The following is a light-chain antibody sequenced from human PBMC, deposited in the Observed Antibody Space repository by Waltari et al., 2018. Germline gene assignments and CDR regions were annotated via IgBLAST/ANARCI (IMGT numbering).Light chain of an antibody. CDR3: CSYAGSYTYV. Sequence: QSALTQPRSVSGSPGQSVTISCTGTSSDVGGYNYLSWYQQHPGKAPKLMMYDVSTRPSGVPDRFSGSKSGNTASLTISGRQAEDEADYYCCSYAGSYTYVFGTGTKVTVL. CDR1: SSDVGGYNY. J-gene: IGLJ1*01. CDR2: DVS. V-gene: IGLV2-11*01.